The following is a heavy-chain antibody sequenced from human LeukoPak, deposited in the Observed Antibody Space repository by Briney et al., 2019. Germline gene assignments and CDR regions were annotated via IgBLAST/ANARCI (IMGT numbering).Heavy chain of an antibody. CDR2: IDLSGSYT. Sequence: ESLKISWKGFGYSFTSYWISWVRQMPGKGLGGMGRIDLSGSYTNYSPSFQGHVTISADKSISPAYLQWSRMKDSDTAMYYCARQGRDGYNLPSDAFDIWGEGTMVTVSS. V-gene: IGHV5-10-1*01. CDR1: GYSFTSYW. J-gene: IGHJ3*02. CDR3: ARQGRDGYNLPSDAFDI. D-gene: IGHD5-24*01.